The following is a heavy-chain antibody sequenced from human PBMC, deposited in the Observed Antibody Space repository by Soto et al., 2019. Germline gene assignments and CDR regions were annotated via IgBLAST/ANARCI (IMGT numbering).Heavy chain of an antibody. CDR2: IWCSGGST. V-gene: IGHV3-33*08. D-gene: IGHD4-17*01. Sequence: RHSNAASELNIISYAMRRVRQAPGKGLEWVAVIWCSGGSTYYADSVKGRFTISRDNSKNTLYLQMNSLRAEDTAVYFCARNVPVTALGYWGQGSLVTVSS. CDR3: ARNVPVTALGY. J-gene: IGHJ4*02. CDR1: ELNIISYA.